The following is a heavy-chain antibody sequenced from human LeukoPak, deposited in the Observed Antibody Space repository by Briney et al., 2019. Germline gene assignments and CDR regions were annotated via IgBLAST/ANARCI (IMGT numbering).Heavy chain of an antibody. V-gene: IGHV1-24*01. J-gene: IGHJ4*02. CDR2: FDPEDGET. CDR1: GYTLTELS. Sequence: GASVKVSCKVSGYTLTELSMHWVRQAPGKGLEWMGGFDPEDGETIYAQKFQGRVTMTEDTSTDTAYMELSSLRSEDTAVYYCATDSPYPDTAIPLWGQGTLITVSS. CDR3: ATDSPYPDTAIPL. D-gene: IGHD5-18*01.